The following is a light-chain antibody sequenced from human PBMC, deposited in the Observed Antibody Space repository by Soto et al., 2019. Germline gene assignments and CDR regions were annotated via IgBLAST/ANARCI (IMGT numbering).Light chain of an antibody. CDR1: QSVSKY. CDR3: QQRSNWPQIP. V-gene: IGKV3-11*01. Sequence: EVVLTQSPATLSLSPGERATLSCRASQSVSKYLAWYQQKPGQAPRLLIHDASNRATGIPARFSGSGSGTDFTLTISSLEPEDFGVYYCQQRSNWPQIPFGGGTKVHI. CDR2: DAS. J-gene: IGKJ4*01.